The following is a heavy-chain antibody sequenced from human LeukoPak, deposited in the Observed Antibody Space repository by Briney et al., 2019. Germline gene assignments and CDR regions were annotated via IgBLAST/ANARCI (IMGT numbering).Heavy chain of an antibody. Sequence: GGSLRLSCAAASGFTFSPYSMTWVRQAPGKGLEWVSTISGNGANTYYGDSVKGRFTISRDNSKNTLYLQMNSLRVNDTAVYYCAKGGVVNWFDPWGQGTLVTVSS. CDR1: GFTFSPYS. V-gene: IGHV3-23*01. J-gene: IGHJ5*02. CDR3: AKGGVVNWFDP. CDR2: ISGNGANT. D-gene: IGHD3-22*01.